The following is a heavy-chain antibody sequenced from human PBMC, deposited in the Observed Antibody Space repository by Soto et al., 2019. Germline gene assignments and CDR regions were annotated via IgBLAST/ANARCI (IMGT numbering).Heavy chain of an antibody. CDR2: IRDKANSYTT. V-gene: IGHV3-72*01. Sequence: EVQMVESGGGLVQPGRSLRLSCAASGFIFSDHYMDWVRQAPGKGLEWVGRIRDKANSYTTEYAASVKGRFTISRDDSKNSLYLQLNSLKIEDTAVYYGARGDDYNDGVYASDNWGQGTRVTVSA. CDR3: ARGDDYNDGVYASDN. J-gene: IGHJ3*02. CDR1: GFIFSDHY. D-gene: IGHD4-4*01.